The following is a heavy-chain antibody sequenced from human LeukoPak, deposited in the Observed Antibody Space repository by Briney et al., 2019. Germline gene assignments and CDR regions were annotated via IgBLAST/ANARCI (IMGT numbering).Heavy chain of an antibody. D-gene: IGHD5-24*01. CDR1: GLTFDDCG. CDR3: AREGGYNSAFFDY. J-gene: IGHJ4*02. Sequence: GGSLRLSCAASGLTFDDCGMSWVRQAPGKGLEWVSSINWNGGSTGYADSVKGRFTISRDNTKNSLYLQMNSLSAEDTALYHCAREGGYNSAFFDYWGQGTLVTVSS. CDR2: INWNGGST. V-gene: IGHV3-20*01.